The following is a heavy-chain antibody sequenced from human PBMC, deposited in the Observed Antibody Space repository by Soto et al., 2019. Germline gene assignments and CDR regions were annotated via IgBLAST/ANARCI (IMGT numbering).Heavy chain of an antibody. D-gene: IGHD2-2*01. CDR3: ARAIVVVPAAPEYYYYYYGMDV. V-gene: IGHV4-31*03. J-gene: IGHJ6*02. CDR2: IYYSGST. CDR1: GGSISSGGYY. Sequence: ASETLSLTCTVSGGSISSGGYYWSWIRQHPGKGLEWIGYIYYSGSTYYNPSLKSRVTISVDTSKNQFSLKLSSVTAADTAVYYCARAIVVVPAAPEYYYYYYGMDVWGQGTTVTVSS.